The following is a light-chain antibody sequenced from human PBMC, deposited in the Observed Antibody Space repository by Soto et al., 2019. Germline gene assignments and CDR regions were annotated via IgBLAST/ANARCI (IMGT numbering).Light chain of an antibody. CDR1: QNIRSY. Sequence: DVQMTQSPSSLSASVGERVTITCRASQNIRSYLSWYQQKPGKPPKLLIFETPTLQSGVPSRFTGAGSGTDFTLTINNLRPEDFATYYCQESFFAPPTFGQGTKVDIK. CDR2: ETP. V-gene: IGKV1-39*01. CDR3: QESFFAPPT. J-gene: IGKJ1*01.